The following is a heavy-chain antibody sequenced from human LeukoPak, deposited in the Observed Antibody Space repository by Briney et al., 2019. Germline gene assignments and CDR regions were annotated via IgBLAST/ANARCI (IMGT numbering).Heavy chain of an antibody. V-gene: IGHV4-38-2*02. CDR1: GYSISSGYY. D-gene: IGHD3-3*01. J-gene: IGHJ4*02. Sequence: SETLSLTCTVSGYSISSGYYWGWIRQPPGKGLEWIGSIYHSGSTYYNPSLKSRVTISVDTSKNQFSLKLSPVTAADTAVYYCARVLRFLEWFDYWGQGTLVTVSS. CDR2: IYHSGST. CDR3: ARVLRFLEWFDY.